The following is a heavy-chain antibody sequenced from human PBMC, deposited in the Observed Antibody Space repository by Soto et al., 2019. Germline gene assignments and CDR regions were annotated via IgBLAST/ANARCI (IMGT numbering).Heavy chain of an antibody. D-gene: IGHD3-3*01. CDR3: ARGHDLWSGFSYFDY. V-gene: IGHV4-61*01. CDR1: GGSVSSGSHY. Sequence: QVQLQESGPGLVKPSETLALTCTVSGGSVSSGSHYWSWIRQPPGKRLEWVGYVYYSGSTNYNPYLQSRVTISVDTSKNQFSLKLNSVTAAYTAVYYCARGHDLWSGFSYFDYWSQGTLVIVSS. CDR2: VYYSGST. J-gene: IGHJ4*02.